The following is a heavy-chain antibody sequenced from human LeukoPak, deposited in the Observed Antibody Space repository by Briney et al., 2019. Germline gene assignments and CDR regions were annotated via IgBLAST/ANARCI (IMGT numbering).Heavy chain of an antibody. V-gene: IGHV1-2*02. Sequence: ASVKVSCKASGYTFTGYYMHWVRQAPGQGLEWMGWINPNSGGTNFAQNFQGRVTMTRDTSISTAYMELSRLRSDDTAVYYCAREHSKQQLGNWGQGTLVTASS. D-gene: IGHD6-13*01. CDR1: GYTFTGYY. CDR2: INPNSGGT. CDR3: AREHSKQQLGN. J-gene: IGHJ4*02.